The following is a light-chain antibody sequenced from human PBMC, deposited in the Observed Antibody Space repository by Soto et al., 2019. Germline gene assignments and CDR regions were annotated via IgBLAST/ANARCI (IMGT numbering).Light chain of an antibody. V-gene: IGKV3-20*01. J-gene: IGKJ1*01. CDR3: QQYNSSPWT. CDR2: GAS. CDR1: QSVGSDY. Sequence: PGERATLSCRASQSVGSDYLAWYQQKPGQAPRLLTRGASTRATGIPDRFSGSGSGTDFTLTISRLEPEDIAVYYCQQYNSSPWTFGQGTKVEIK.